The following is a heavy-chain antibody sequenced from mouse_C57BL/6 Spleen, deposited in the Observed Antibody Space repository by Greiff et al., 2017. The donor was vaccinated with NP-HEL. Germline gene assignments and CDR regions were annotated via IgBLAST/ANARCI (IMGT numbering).Heavy chain of an antibody. CDR2: IDPSDSYT. V-gene: IGHV1-59*01. CDR3: ARGGEGYWYFDV. Sequence: QVQLQQPGAELVRPGTSVKLSCKASGYTFTSYWMHWVKQRPGQGLEWIGVIDPSDSYTNYNQKFKGKATLTVDTSSSTAYMQLSSLTSEDSAVYYCARGGEGYWYFDVWGTGTTVTVSS. J-gene: IGHJ1*03. CDR1: GYTFTSYW.